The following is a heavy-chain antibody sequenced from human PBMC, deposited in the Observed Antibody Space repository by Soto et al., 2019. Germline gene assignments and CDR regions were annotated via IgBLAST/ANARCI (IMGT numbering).Heavy chain of an antibody. V-gene: IGHV3-48*03. Sequence: EVQLVESGGGLVQPGGSLRLSCAASGFTFSSYEMNWVRQAPGKGLEWVSYISSSGSTIYYADSVKGRFTISRDNAQNSLYLQMNSLRAEDKAVYYCASADYYDSSGYLFDYWGQGALVTVSS. D-gene: IGHD3-22*01. J-gene: IGHJ4*02. CDR1: GFTFSSYE. CDR3: ASADYYDSSGYLFDY. CDR2: ISSSGSTI.